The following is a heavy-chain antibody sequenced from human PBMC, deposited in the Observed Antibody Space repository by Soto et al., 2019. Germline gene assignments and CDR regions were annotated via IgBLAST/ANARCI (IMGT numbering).Heavy chain of an antibody. CDR1: GFTFSSYA. V-gene: IGHV3-23*01. Sequence: GGSLRLSCAASGFTFSSYAMSWVRQAPGKGLEWVSAISGSGGSTYYADSVKGRFTISRDNSKNTLYLQMNSLRAEDTAVYYCAKVDTPGYYYYYMDVWGKGTTVTVSS. J-gene: IGHJ6*03. CDR2: ISGSGGST. CDR3: AKVDTPGYYYYYMDV.